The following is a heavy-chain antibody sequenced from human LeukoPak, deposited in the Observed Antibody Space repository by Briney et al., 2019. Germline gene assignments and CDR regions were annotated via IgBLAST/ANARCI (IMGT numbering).Heavy chain of an antibody. CDR3: ARRIAVAGE. CDR2: INPSVGST. V-gene: IGHV1-46*01. D-gene: IGHD6-19*01. Sequence: GASVKVSCKASGYTFRNYYMHWVRQAPGQGLEWMGIINPSVGSTSYAQKFQGRVTMTRDTSITTAYMELSSLRSEDTAVYYCARRIAVAGEWGQGTLVTVSS. CDR1: GYTFRNYY. J-gene: IGHJ4*02.